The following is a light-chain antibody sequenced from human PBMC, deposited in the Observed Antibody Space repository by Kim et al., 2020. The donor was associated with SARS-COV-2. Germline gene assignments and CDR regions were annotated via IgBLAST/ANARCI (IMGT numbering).Light chain of an antibody. J-gene: IGKJ4*01. CDR3: QQYGGSPFT. Sequence: SPGERATLSCRASQSVSSSYLAWYQQKPGQAPRLLIYGASSRATGIPDRFSGSGSGTDFTLTVSRLEPEDFAVYYCQQYGGSPFTFGGGTKVEIK. V-gene: IGKV3-20*01. CDR1: QSVSSSY. CDR2: GAS.